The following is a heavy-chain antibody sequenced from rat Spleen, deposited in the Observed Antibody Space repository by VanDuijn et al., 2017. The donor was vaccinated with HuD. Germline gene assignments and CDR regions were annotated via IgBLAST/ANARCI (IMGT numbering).Heavy chain of an antibody. V-gene: IGHV5-31*01. J-gene: IGHJ4*01. CDR2: ITNTGGTT. Sequence: EVQLVESGGGLVQPGRSLKLSCVASGFTFNNYWMTWIRQAPGKGLEWVTSITNTGGTTYYPDSVKGRFTISRDNAKSTLYLQMNSLRSEDTATYYCTRFTLSTEGQGVMDAWGQGASVTVSS. CDR1: GFTFNNYW. CDR3: TRFTLSTEGQGVMDA. D-gene: IGHD1-11*01.